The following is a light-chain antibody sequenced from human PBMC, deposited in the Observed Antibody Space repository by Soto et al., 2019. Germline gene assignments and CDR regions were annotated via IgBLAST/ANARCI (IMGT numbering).Light chain of an antibody. CDR2: GAS. V-gene: IGKV3-20*01. J-gene: IGKJ1*01. CDR3: HQYGSSPWT. CDR1: QSVSSSY. Sequence: EIVLTQSPGTLSLSPGERATLSCRASQSVSSSYLAWYQQKPGQAPRLLIYGASSRATDIPDRFSGSGSGTDFTLTISRLEPEDFAVYYCHQYGSSPWTFGQGTKVDIK.